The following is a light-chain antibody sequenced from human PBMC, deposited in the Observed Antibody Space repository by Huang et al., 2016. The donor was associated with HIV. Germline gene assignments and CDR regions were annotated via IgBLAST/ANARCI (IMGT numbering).Light chain of an antibody. J-gene: IGKJ1*01. CDR3: QQYNNGAPWT. Sequence: EIVMTQSPATLSVSPGERATLSCRASQSITSNLAWYQQKPGQAPRLLIYAAATRATGIAARFSVSGSGTEFTLTISSLQSEDFAVYYCQQYNNGAPWTFGRGTKVEIK. CDR1: QSITSN. V-gene: IGKV3D-15*01. CDR2: AAA.